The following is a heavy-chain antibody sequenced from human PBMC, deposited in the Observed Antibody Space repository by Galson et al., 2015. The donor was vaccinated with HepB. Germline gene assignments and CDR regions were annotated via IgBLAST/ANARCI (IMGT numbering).Heavy chain of an antibody. CDR2: ISSSSNTI. D-gene: IGHD1-26*01. Sequence: SLRLSCAASGFPFSSYSMNWVRQAPGKGLEWVSYISSSSNTIYYADSVKGRFTISRDNAKNSLYLQMNSLRDEDTAVYYCGRGRAVGTTTGGYWGQGTLVTVSS. CDR1: GFPFSSYS. J-gene: IGHJ4*02. V-gene: IGHV3-48*02. CDR3: GRGRAVGTTTGGY.